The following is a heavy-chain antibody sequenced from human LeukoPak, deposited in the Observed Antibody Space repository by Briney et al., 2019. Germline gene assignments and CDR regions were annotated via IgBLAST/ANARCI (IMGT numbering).Heavy chain of an antibody. J-gene: IGHJ5*02. CDR3: ARDRRGDFWSGHNWFDP. CDR1: GYTFTGYY. CDR2: INPNSGGT. D-gene: IGHD3-3*01. V-gene: IGHV1-2*02. Sequence: ASVKVSCKASGYTFTGYYMHWVRQAPGQGLEWMGWINPNSGGTNYAQKFQGRVTMTRDTSISTAYMELSRLRSDDTAVYYCARDRRGDFWSGHNWFDPWGQGTLVTVPS.